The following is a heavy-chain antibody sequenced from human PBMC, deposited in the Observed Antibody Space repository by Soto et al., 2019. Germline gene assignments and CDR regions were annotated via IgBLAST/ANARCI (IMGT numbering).Heavy chain of an antibody. V-gene: IGHV1-46*03. CDR1: GYTFTSYY. J-gene: IGHJ4*02. CDR3: ASQSNPSVASTGEFDY. D-gene: IGHD6-19*01. Sequence: QVQLVQSGAEVKKPGASVKVSCKASGYTFTSYYMHWVRQAPGQGLEWMGIINPSGGSTSYAQKFQGRVTMTRDTPTSTVYMELSSLRSEDTAVYYCASQSNPSVASTGEFDYWGQGTLVTVSS. CDR2: INPSGGST.